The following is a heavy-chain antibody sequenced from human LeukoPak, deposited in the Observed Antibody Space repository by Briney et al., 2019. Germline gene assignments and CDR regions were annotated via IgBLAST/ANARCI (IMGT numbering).Heavy chain of an antibody. Sequence: ASVRVSCKTSGYSFTGYYIHWVRQAPGQGLEWMGWINPSSGGTNYAQKFLGWVTMTRDTSVTTAYMELGSQRSDDTAIYYCARILGTTDPFDYWGQGTLVTVSS. CDR3: ARILGTTDPFDY. CDR2: INPSSGGT. CDR1: GYSFTGYY. J-gene: IGHJ4*02. V-gene: IGHV1-2*04. D-gene: IGHD1-1*01.